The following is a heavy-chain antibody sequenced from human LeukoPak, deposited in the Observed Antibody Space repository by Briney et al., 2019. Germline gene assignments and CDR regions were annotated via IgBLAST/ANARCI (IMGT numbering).Heavy chain of an antibody. CDR1: GGSFSGYY. Sequence: SETLSLTCAVYGGSFSGYYWSWIRQPPGKGLEWIGEINHGGSTNYNPSLKSRVTISVDTSKNQFSLKLSSVTAADTAVYYCARGSWGSARYFDLWGRGTLVTVSS. J-gene: IGHJ2*01. V-gene: IGHV4-34*01. D-gene: IGHD7-27*01. CDR3: ARGSWGSARYFDL. CDR2: INHGGST.